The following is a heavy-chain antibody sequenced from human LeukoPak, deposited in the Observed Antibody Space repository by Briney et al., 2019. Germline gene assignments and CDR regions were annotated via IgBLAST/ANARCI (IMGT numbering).Heavy chain of an antibody. CDR2: IYTSGST. CDR3: ARGAYSSSSSPFTG. V-gene: IGHV4-4*07. D-gene: IGHD6-6*01. J-gene: IGHJ4*02. CDR1: GGSISSYY. Sequence: PSETLSLTCTVSGGSISSYYWSWIRQPAGKGLEWIGRIYTSGSTNYNPSLKSRVTMSVDTSKNQFSLKLSSVTAADTAVYYCARGAYSSSSSPFTGWGQGTLVTVSS.